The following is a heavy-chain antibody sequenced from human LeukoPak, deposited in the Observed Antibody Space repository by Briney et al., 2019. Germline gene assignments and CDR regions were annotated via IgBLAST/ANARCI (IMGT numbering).Heavy chain of an antibody. CDR3: AKDRYGGGFRTNSYFDY. J-gene: IGHJ4*02. CDR2: ISGSGGST. Sequence: GGSLRLSCAASGFTFSSYAMSWVRQAPGKGLEWVSAISGSGGSTYYADSVKGQFTISRDDSKNTVFLQLTSLRAEDTAIYYCAKDRYGGGFRTNSYFDYWGQGTLVTVSS. D-gene: IGHD4/OR15-4a*01. V-gene: IGHV3-23*01. CDR1: GFTFSSYA.